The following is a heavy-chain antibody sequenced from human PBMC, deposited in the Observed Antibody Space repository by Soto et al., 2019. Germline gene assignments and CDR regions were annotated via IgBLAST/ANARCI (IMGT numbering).Heavy chain of an antibody. CDR2: ISPSSDSS. CDR1: GFPFSDYS. CDR3: ARPRGPRGYDLIDY. Sequence: EVQLVESAGGLVKPGGSLRLACAASGFPFSDYSWNWVRQTPGKGLEWVSSISPSSDSSYYADSVKGRFTISRDNAKNSLFLQMNSLRDEDTAVYYCARPRGPRGYDLIDYWGQGTLVIVSS. V-gene: IGHV3-21*02. J-gene: IGHJ4*02. D-gene: IGHD5-12*01.